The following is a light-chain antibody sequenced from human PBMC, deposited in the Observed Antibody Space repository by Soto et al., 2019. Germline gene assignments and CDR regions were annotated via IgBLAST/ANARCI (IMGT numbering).Light chain of an antibody. Sequence: EIVMTQSPATLSVSPVERATLSCRASQSVSYNLAWYQQKPGQAPRLLIYGATTRATGLPARFSGSGSGTEFTLTITSLQSEDLAVYYCQQYTEWPITFGQGTRLEIK. V-gene: IGKV3-15*01. J-gene: IGKJ5*01. CDR3: QQYTEWPIT. CDR1: QSVSYN. CDR2: GAT.